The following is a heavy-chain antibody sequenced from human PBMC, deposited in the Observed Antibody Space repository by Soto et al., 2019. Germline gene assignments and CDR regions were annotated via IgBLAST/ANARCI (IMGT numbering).Heavy chain of an antibody. Sequence: QAQVVESGGGVVQPGRSLRLSCAASGFTFNNYAFHWVRQAPGKGLEWVAVISFDGDTKYYADSVKDRFTISRDNFKSTLYLQMNNVRVEDAALYCCAREDDYNYRYFNYGLDVWGQGTTVTVSS. J-gene: IGHJ6*02. CDR1: GFTFNNYA. V-gene: IGHV3-30-3*01. CDR3: AREDDYNYRYFNYGLDV. D-gene: IGHD5-12*01. CDR2: ISFDGDTK.